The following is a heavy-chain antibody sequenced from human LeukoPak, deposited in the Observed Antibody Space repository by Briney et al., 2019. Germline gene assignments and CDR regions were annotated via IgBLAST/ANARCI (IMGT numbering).Heavy chain of an antibody. CDR1: GGSVSSGSYY. Sequence: SETLSLTCTVSGGSVSSGSYYWSWIRQPPGKGLEWLGYIYYSGSTNYNPSLKSRVTISVDTSKNQFSLKLSSVTAADTAVYYCARSPSLYYYDSSGYLDYWGQGTLVTVSS. J-gene: IGHJ4*02. CDR2: IYYSGST. D-gene: IGHD3-22*01. CDR3: ARSPSLYYYDSSGYLDY. V-gene: IGHV4-61*01.